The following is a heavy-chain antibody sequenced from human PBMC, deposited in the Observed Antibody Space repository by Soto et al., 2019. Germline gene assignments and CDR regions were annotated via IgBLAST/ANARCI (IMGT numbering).Heavy chain of an antibody. Sequence: QVQLVESGGGVVQPGRSLRLSCAASGFTFSSYGMHWVRQAPGKGLVWVAVIWYDGSNKYYADSVKGRFTISRDNSKNTLYLQMNSLRAEDTAVYYCARDLTSSSWYWWFDPWGQGTLVTVSS. D-gene: IGHD6-13*01. CDR3: ARDLTSSSWYWWFDP. CDR1: GFTFSSYG. V-gene: IGHV3-33*01. J-gene: IGHJ5*02. CDR2: IWYDGSNK.